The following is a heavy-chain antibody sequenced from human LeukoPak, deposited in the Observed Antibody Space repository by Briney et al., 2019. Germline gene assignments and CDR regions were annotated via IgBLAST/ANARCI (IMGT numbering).Heavy chain of an antibody. D-gene: IGHD2-15*01. V-gene: IGHV1-46*01. CDR2: INPSGGST. CDR1: GYTFTSYY. J-gene: IGHJ6*02. CDR3: ARDCSGGSRSKTPGYYYYYGMDV. Sequence: ASVKVSCKASGYTFTSYYMHWVRQAPGQGLEWMRIINPSGGSTSYAQKFQGRVTMTRDTSTSTVYMELSSLRSEDTAVYYCARDCSGGSRSKTPGYYYYYGMDVWGQGTTVTVSS.